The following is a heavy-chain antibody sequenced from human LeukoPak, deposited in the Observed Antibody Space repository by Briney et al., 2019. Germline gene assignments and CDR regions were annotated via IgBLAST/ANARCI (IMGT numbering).Heavy chain of an antibody. CDR3: ARDPTTAYYYYYMDV. CDR1: GYTFTSYY. Sequence: ASVKVSCKASGYTFTSYYMHWVRQAPGQGLEWMGIINPSGSSTSYAQKFQGRVTMTRDTSISTAYMELSRLRSDDTAVYYCARDPTTAYYYYYMDVWGKGTTVTVSS. J-gene: IGHJ6*03. D-gene: IGHD4-11*01. CDR2: INPSGSST. V-gene: IGHV1-46*01.